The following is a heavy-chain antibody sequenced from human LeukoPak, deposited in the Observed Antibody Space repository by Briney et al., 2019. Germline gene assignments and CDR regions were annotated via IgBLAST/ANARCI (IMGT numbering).Heavy chain of an antibody. V-gene: IGHV3-23*01. D-gene: IGHD6-19*01. CDR1: GFTFSTYD. CDR3: AKDLAAVPGNKYFAY. Sequence: GGSLRLSCAASGFTFSTYDMTWVRRAPGKGLEWVSSISGSGGSTYYADSVKGRFTTSRDNSKNTLYLQMNGLRAEDTAVYYCAKDLAAVPGNKYFAYWGQGTLVTVSS. CDR2: ISGSGGST. J-gene: IGHJ4*02.